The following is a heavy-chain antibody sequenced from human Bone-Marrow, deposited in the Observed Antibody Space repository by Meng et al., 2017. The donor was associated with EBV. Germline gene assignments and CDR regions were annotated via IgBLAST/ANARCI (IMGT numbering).Heavy chain of an antibody. V-gene: IGHV1-8*01. CDR1: GSTFTSYD. D-gene: IGHD4-17*01. CDR2: MNHNSGNT. J-gene: IGHJ5*01. Sequence: VEGVQSGDEGKMTGASVKFSCKASGSTFTSYDFNWLRQATGQGLEWMGWMNHNSGNTGYEQKLPGRVTMTRTTYTSKAYMELSRLRSEDTAVYLCARGSDNGDYEPFGSWGQGTLVTVSS. CDR3: ARGSDNGDYEPFGS.